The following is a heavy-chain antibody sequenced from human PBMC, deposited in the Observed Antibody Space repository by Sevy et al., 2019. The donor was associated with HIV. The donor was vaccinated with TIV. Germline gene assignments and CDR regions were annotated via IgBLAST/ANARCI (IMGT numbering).Heavy chain of an antibody. CDR1: GFTFSNYY. CDR2: ISSGGDTI. Sequence: GGSLRLSCAASGFTFSNYYMTWIRQTPGKGLEWLSYISSGGDTIFYADSLKGRFTISKDNIKHSLYLQRNTLRAEDTALYYCARQGDLRYFDLWGRATLVTVSS. D-gene: IGHD3-10*01. V-gene: IGHV3-11*01. J-gene: IGHJ2*01. CDR3: ARQGDLRYFDL.